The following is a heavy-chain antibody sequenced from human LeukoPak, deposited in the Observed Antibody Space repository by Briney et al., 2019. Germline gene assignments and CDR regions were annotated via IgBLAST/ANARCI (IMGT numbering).Heavy chain of an antibody. J-gene: IGHJ4*02. Sequence: PGGSLRLSCAASGFTFSNAWMQWVRQAPGKGLEWVGRIKSKTDGGTTDYAAPVKGRFTISRDGSENTLYLQMNSLKTEDTAVYYCSRYTVTTSFDYWGQGTLVTVSS. CDR1: GFTFSNAW. CDR3: SRYTVTTSFDY. D-gene: IGHD4-11*01. V-gene: IGHV3-15*07. CDR2: IKSKTDGGTT.